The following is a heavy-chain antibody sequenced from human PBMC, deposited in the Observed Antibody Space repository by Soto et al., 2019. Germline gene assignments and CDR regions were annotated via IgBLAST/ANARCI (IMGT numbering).Heavy chain of an antibody. V-gene: IGHV3-30*18. J-gene: IGHJ6*02. CDR1: GFTFSSYG. CDR3: AKDLSGYSYGYSFRGYYYYGMDV. Sequence: GGSLRLSCAASGFTFSSYGMHWVRQAPGKGLEWVAVISYDGSNKYYADSVKGRFTISRDNSKNTLYLQMNSLRAEDTAVYYCAKDLSGYSYGYSFRGYYYYGMDVWGQGTTVTVSS. D-gene: IGHD5-18*01. CDR2: ISYDGSNK.